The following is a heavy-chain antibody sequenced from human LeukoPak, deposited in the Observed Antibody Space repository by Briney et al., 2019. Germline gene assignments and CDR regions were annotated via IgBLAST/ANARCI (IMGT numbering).Heavy chain of an antibody. D-gene: IGHD2-15*01. Sequence: GGSLRLSCAASGFTFSSYAMRWVRQAPGKGLEWVSTISGSGGGTYYADSVKGRFTISRDNSKNTLYLQMNSQRAEDTAVYYCAKDLYCSGGSCHDLSDYWGQGTLVTVSS. CDR3: AKDLYCSGGSCHDLSDY. CDR2: ISGSGGGT. J-gene: IGHJ4*02. CDR1: GFTFSSYA. V-gene: IGHV3-23*01.